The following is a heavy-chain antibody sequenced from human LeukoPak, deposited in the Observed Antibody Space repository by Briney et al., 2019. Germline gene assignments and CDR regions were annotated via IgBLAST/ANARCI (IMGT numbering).Heavy chain of an antibody. V-gene: IGHV4-59*08. CDR2: IYYSGST. CDR1: GGSISSYY. J-gene: IGHJ6*02. Sequence: SETLSLTCTVSGGSISSYYWSWIRQPPGKGLEWIGYIYYSGSTNYNPSLKSRVTISVVTSKNQFSLKLSSVTAADTAVYYCARHVVVYYYGTDVWGQGTTVTVSS. D-gene: IGHD2-15*01. CDR3: ARHVVVYYYGTDV.